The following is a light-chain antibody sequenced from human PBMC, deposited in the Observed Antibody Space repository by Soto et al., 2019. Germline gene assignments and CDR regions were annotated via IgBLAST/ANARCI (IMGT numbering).Light chain of an antibody. CDR3: LHRGNWPRT. CDR1: QRVNSY. V-gene: IGKV3-11*01. CDR2: DAS. Sequence: PGDRATLSCRASQRVNSYLDWYQQKPGQPPRLLIYDASNRATGIPARFSGSGSGTDFILTISGLEPEDFAVYYCLHRGNWPRTFGQGTKVEIK. J-gene: IGKJ1*01.